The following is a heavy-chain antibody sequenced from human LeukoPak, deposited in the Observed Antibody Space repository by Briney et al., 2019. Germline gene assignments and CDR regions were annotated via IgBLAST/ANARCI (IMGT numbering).Heavy chain of an antibody. J-gene: IGHJ6*03. V-gene: IGHV4-34*01. CDR3: ARGWSSSSFHLYYYYYMDV. CDR2: INHSGST. Sequence: SETLSLTCAVYGGSFSGYYWSWIHQPPGKGLEWIGEINHSGSTNYNPSLKSRVTISVDTSKNQFSLKLSSVTAADTAVYYCARGWSSSSFHLYYYYYMDVWGKGTTVTVSS. CDR1: GGSFSGYY. D-gene: IGHD6-6*01.